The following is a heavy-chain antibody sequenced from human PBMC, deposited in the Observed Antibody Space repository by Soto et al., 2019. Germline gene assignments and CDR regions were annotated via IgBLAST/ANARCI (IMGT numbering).Heavy chain of an antibody. CDR1: NGSFSGYY. CDR2: IHYSGNS. Sequence: SETLSLTCDVYNGSFSGYYWSWVRQPPGQGLEWIGFIHYSGNSKYNPSLKSRVTISVDPSQNQLSLKLSSVTAADTAVYYCARESAGSHKNNWFDPWGQGTLVTVSS. CDR3: ARESAGSHKNNWFDP. J-gene: IGHJ5*02. V-gene: IGHV4-59*01.